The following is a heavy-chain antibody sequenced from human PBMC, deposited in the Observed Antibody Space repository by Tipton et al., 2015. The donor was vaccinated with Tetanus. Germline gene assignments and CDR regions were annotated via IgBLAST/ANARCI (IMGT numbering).Heavy chain of an antibody. CDR2: INPNNGDT. CDR1: GYTFRGSY. CDR3: ARGSLRKGFLEWHFDY. Sequence: QSGAEVKNPGASVRISCKASGYTFRGSYIHWVRQAPGQGLEWIGWINPNNGDTKSAHKFQDRVTMTSDRSSSTVYMELNRLRYDDTAVYYCARGSLRKGFLEWHFDYWGQGALVTVAS. J-gene: IGHJ4*02. V-gene: IGHV1-2*02. D-gene: IGHD3-3*01.